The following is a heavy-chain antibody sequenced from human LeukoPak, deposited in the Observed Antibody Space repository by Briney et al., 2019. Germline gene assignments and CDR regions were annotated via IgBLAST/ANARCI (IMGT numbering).Heavy chain of an antibody. Sequence: GGSLRLSCAASGFTFSSYEMKWVRQAPGKGVEGVSYISSSGSTIYYADSVKGRFTISRDNAKNSLYLQMNSLRAEDTAVYYCARGAGEHYYYYYDMDVWGKGTTVTVSS. CDR1: GFTFSSYE. J-gene: IGHJ6*04. CDR3: ARGAGEHYYYYYDMDV. V-gene: IGHV3-48*03. D-gene: IGHD7-27*01. CDR2: ISSSGSTI.